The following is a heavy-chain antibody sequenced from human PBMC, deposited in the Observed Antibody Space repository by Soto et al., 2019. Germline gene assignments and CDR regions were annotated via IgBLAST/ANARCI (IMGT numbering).Heavy chain of an antibody. D-gene: IGHD6-19*01. V-gene: IGHV4-39*01. J-gene: IGHJ5*02. CDR3: ARQSSGWYKWFDP. Sequence: SETLSLTCSVSGGSISSSIYYWGWIRQPPGKGLEWIGSIYYSGSIDYNPSLKSRVTISVDTSKNQFSLKLSSVTAAETAVYYCARQSSGWYKWFDPWGQGTLVTVS. CDR2: IYYSGSI. CDR1: GGSISSSIYY.